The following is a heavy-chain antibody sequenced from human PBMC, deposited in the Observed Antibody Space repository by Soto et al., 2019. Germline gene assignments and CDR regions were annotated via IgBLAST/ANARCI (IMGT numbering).Heavy chain of an antibody. V-gene: IGHV3-53*01. J-gene: IGHJ4*02. Sequence: EVQLVESGGGLIQPGGSLRLSCAASGFTVSSNYMSWVRQAPGKGLEWVSVIYSGGSTYYADSVKGRFTISRDNSKNTLYLQMNSLRAEDTAVYYCARDYYDSSGYYHDYWGQGTLVTVSS. CDR2: IYSGGST. CDR3: ARDYYDSSGYYHDY. D-gene: IGHD3-22*01. CDR1: GFTVSSNY.